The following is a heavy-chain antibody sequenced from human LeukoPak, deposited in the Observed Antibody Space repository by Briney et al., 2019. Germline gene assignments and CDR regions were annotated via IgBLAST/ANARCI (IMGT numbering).Heavy chain of an antibody. CDR1: GFTFSSYA. Sequence: GGSLRLSCAASGFTFSSYAMSWVRQAPGKGLEWVSVIYSGGSTYYADSVKGRFTISRDNSKNTLYLQMNSLRAEDTAVYYCARDLIYGSDAFDIWGQGTMVTVSS. CDR3: ARDLIYGSDAFDI. D-gene: IGHD3-10*01. V-gene: IGHV3-53*01. J-gene: IGHJ3*02. CDR2: IYSGGST.